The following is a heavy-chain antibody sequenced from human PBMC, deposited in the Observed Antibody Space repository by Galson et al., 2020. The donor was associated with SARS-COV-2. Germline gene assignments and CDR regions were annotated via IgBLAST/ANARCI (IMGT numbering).Heavy chain of an antibody. CDR3: ATTTIFGVVIQTGFDP. V-gene: IGHV1-24*01. CDR2: FDPEDGET. Sequence: ASVKVSCKVSGYTLTELSMHWVRQAPGKGLEWMGGFDPEDGETIYAQTFQGRVTMTEDTSTDTAYMALSSLRSADTAVYYCATTTIFGVVIQTGFDPWGQGTLVTVSS. D-gene: IGHD3-3*01. J-gene: IGHJ5*02. CDR1: GYTLTELS.